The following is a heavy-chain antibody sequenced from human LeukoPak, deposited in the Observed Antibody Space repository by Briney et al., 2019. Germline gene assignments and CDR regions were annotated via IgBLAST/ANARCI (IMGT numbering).Heavy chain of an antibody. CDR2: TIPSSKVE. Sequence: SVKVSXKISGGTFSNYAISWVRQAPGQGLEWVGGTIPSSKVEHYAQKFQGRVTITADESTRTVYLELTSLRSEDTAVYYCATDSGGNDYLFYYYYYTEVWGEGTTVIVSS. J-gene: IGHJ6*03. D-gene: IGHD4/OR15-4a*01. CDR1: GGTFSNYA. CDR3: ATDSGGNDYLFYYYYYTEV. V-gene: IGHV1-69*13.